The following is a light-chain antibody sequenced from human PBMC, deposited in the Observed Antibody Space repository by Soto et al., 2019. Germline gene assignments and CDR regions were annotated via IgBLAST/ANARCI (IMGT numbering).Light chain of an antibody. CDR3: QSYDSSIRV. CDR2: EDN. CDR1: SGSIASNY. Sequence: NFMLTQPHSVSESPGKTVTISCTRSSGSIASNYVQWYQQRPGSAPTTVIYEDNQRPSGVPDRFSCSIDSSSNSASLTISGLKTEDEADYYCQSYDSSIRVFGGGTQLTVL. V-gene: IGLV6-57*04. J-gene: IGLJ7*01.